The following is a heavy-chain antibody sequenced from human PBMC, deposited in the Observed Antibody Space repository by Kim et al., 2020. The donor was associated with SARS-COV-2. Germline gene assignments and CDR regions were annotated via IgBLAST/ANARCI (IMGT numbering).Heavy chain of an antibody. CDR1: GFTFTTSA. J-gene: IGHJ3*02. V-gene: IGHV1-58*01. Sequence: SVKVSCKASGFTFTTSAVQWVRQARGQRLEWIGWIVFGSGNTNYAQKFQERVTMTRDMSTSTAYMELSSLRSEDTAVYYCAANSVNSITGVAFDAFDIWGQATMVTVSS. CDR3: AANSVNSITGVAFDAFDI. CDR2: IVFGSGNT. D-gene: IGHD1-20*01.